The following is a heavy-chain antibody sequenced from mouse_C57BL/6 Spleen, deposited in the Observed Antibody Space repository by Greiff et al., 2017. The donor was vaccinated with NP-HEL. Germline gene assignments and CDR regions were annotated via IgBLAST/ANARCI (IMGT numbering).Heavy chain of an antibody. J-gene: IGHJ4*01. CDR2: IDPEDGET. Sequence: VQLKQSGAELVKPGASVKLSCTASGFNIKDYYMHWVKQRTEQGLEWIGRIDPEDGETKYAPKFQGKATITADTSSNTAYLQLSSLTSEDTAVYYCAPVFITTVVGNYAMDYLGQGTSVTVSS. CDR3: APVFITTVVGNYAMDY. CDR1: GFNIKDYY. V-gene: IGHV14-2*01. D-gene: IGHD1-1*01.